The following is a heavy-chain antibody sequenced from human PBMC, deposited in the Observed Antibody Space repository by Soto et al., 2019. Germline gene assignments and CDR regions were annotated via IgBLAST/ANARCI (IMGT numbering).Heavy chain of an antibody. CDR2: ISGSTDST. CDR1: GITFPNYV. J-gene: IGHJ4*02. Sequence: EVQLLESGGGLVQPGGSLRLSCAASGITFPNYVMSWVRQAPGKGLEWVSAISGSTDSTYYADSVKGRFTISRDNSKNTLYLQMNSLRAEDTAVYYCAKPRYCGSNSCPNYFDYWGQGTLVTVSS. V-gene: IGHV3-23*01. D-gene: IGHD2-2*01. CDR3: AKPRYCGSNSCPNYFDY.